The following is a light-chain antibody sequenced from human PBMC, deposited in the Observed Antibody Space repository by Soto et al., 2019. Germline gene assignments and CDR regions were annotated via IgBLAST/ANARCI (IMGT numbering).Light chain of an antibody. CDR2: DGS. CDR1: QDIKNF. Sequence: DIQLTQSPSSLSASVGDRVTITCQASQDIKNFLNWYQQKPGKAPKLLIYDGSSLETGVPSRFSGSGSGTDFTVAISSLQTEYIATYYCQQYDDLPYTFGQGTKLKI. CDR3: QQYDDLPYT. J-gene: IGKJ2*01. V-gene: IGKV1-33*01.